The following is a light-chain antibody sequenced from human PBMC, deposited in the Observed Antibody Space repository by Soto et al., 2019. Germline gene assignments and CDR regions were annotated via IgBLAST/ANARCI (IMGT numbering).Light chain of an antibody. Sequence: EIVMTQSPATLSVSPGERATLSCRASQSVSSYLAWYQQKPGQAPRLLIYDASTRATGIPARFSGSGSGTEFTLTIGSLQSEDFAVYYYQQYNNWPPVTFGGGTKVEIK. J-gene: IGKJ4*01. CDR3: QQYNNWPPVT. CDR2: DAS. V-gene: IGKV3-15*01. CDR1: QSVSSY.